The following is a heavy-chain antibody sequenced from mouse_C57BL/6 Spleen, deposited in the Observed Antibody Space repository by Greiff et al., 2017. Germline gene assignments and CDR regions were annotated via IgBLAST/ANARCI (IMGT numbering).Heavy chain of an antibody. Sequence: VQRVESGGGLVQPKGSLKLSCAASGFSFNTYAMNWVRQAPGKGLEWVARIRSKSNNYATYYADSVKDRFTISRDDSESMLYLQMNNLKTEDTAMYYCVRQHYYGSSYENYFDYWGQGTTLTVSS. CDR1: GFSFNTYA. D-gene: IGHD1-1*01. V-gene: IGHV10-1*01. J-gene: IGHJ2*01. CDR2: IRSKSNNYAT. CDR3: VRQHYYGSSYENYFDY.